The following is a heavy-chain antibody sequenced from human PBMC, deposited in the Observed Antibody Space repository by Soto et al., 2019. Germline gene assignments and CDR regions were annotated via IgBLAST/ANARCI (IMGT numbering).Heavy chain of an antibody. CDR3: ARAYGYCFDY. CDR2: IYYSGST. V-gene: IGHV4-59*01. J-gene: IGHJ4*02. Sequence: PSETLSLTSTVCRGAISSYYWSWIRQPPGKGVEWIGYIYYSGSTNYNPSLKSRVTISVDTSKNQFSLKLSSVTAADTAVYYCARAYGYCFDYWGQGTLVTVSS. D-gene: IGHD4-17*01. CDR1: RGAISSYY.